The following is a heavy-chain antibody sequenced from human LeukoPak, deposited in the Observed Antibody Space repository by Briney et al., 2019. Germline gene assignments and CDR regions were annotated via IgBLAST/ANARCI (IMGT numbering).Heavy chain of an antibody. CDR1: GYTFTSYG. V-gene: IGHV1-18*01. CDR2: ISAYNGNT. J-gene: IGHJ5*02. D-gene: IGHD3-3*01. CDR3: ARVRGTIFGVVIRRENWFDP. Sequence: AASVKVSCKASGYTFTSYGISWVRQAPGQGLEWMGWISAYNGNTNYAQKLQGRVTMTTDTSTSTAYMELRSLRSDDTAVYYCARVRGTIFGVVIRRENWFDPWGQGTLVTVSS.